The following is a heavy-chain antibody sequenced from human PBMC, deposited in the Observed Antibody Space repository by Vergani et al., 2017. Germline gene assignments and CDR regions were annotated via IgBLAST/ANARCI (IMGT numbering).Heavy chain of an antibody. V-gene: IGHV4-59*13. CDR1: GGSFNTYY. CDR3: ASVLYRDEASTCYRLEGMDI. Sequence: QVQLEESGPGLVKPSETLSLTCTVSGGSFNTYYWSWIRQSQGKGLEWIGYIYSTGSTNYNPSLNSRVTMSVDTSKNQFSLKLRSVTAADTAVYVCASVLYRDEASTCYRLEGMDILVQGTTVTISS. CDR2: IYSTGST. D-gene: IGHD2-21*01. J-gene: IGHJ6*02.